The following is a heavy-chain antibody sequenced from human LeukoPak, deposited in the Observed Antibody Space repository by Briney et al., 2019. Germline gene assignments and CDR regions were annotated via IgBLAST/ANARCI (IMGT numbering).Heavy chain of an antibody. Sequence: GGSLRLSCAASGFTFSSYSMNWVRQAPRKGLEWVSYTSSSSSTIYYADSVKGLFTISRDNAKNSLYLQMNSLRAEDTAVYYCAREPRQMATIIFFDYWGQGTLVTVSS. J-gene: IGHJ4*02. CDR1: GFTFSSYS. CDR3: AREPRQMATIIFFDY. D-gene: IGHD5-24*01. V-gene: IGHV3-48*01. CDR2: TSSSSSTI.